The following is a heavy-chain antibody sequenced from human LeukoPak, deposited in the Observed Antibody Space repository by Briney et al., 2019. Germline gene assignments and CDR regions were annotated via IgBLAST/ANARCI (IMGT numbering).Heavy chain of an antibody. CDR2: IYHSGST. CDR1: GGSISSSNW. D-gene: IGHD3-22*01. CDR3: ARAGYYDSSGYYSFDY. V-gene: IGHV4-4*02. J-gene: IGHJ4*02. Sequence: PSVTLSLTCAVPGGSISSSNWWSWVRQPPGKGLEWIGEIYHSGSTNYNPSLKSRVTISVDKSKNQFSLKLTSVTAADTAVYYCARAGYYDSSGYYSFDYWGQGTLVTVSS.